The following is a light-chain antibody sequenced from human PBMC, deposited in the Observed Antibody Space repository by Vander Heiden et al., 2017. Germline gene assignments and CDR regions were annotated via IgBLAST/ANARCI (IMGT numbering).Light chain of an antibody. CDR3: QQYVNLLS. V-gene: IGKV1-33*01. J-gene: IGKJ4*01. CDR2: DAS. CDR1: QDISNH. Sequence: DIQMTQSPSSLSASGGDRVTITCQTTQDISNHLNWYQQKPGTAPNLLIYDASHLKTGVPSRFSGSGSGTDFTLTISSLQPEDIATYYCQQYVNLLSFGGGTKVEIK.